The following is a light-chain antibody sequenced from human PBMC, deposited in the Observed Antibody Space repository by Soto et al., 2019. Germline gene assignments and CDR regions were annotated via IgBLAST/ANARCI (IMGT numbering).Light chain of an antibody. V-gene: IGKV3-11*01. CDR3: QQRSNWPPT. Sequence: EIVLTQSPATLSLSPGERATLSCRASQSVSSHLAWYQQKPGQAPRLLIYDASNRATGVPARFSGSGSGTDFTLTISSLEPEDFAVYYCQQRSNWPPTFGQGTRLEIK. J-gene: IGKJ5*01. CDR2: DAS. CDR1: QSVSSH.